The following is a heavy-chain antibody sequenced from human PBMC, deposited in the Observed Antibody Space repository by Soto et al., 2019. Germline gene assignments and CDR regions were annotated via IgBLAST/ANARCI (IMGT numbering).Heavy chain of an antibody. CDR1: GFTFRNSG. CDR3: AGAASGYWDFDY. Sequence: QVQLVESGGGVVQPGRSLRLSCAASGFTFRNSGMHWVRQAPGKGLEWVAVIWYDGSNKYYADSVKGRFTISRDNSNNTLYLQMNSLRVEDTAVYYCAGAASGYWDFDYWGQGTLVTVSS. V-gene: IGHV3-33*01. CDR2: IWYDGSNK. J-gene: IGHJ4*02. D-gene: IGHD3-22*01.